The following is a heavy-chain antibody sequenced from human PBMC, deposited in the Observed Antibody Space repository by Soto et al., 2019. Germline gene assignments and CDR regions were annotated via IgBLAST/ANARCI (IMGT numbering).Heavy chain of an antibody. CDR1: GGSFSGYY. V-gene: IGHV4-34*01. CDR3: ARMKRITMIVVVITEFYDY. J-gene: IGHJ4*02. Sequence: SETLSLTCAVYGGSFSGYYWSWIRQPPGKGLEWLGEINHSGSTNYNPSLKSRVTISVDTSKNQFSLKLSSVTAADTAVYYCARMKRITMIVVVITEFYDYWGQGXLVTVPS. D-gene: IGHD3-22*01. CDR2: INHSGST.